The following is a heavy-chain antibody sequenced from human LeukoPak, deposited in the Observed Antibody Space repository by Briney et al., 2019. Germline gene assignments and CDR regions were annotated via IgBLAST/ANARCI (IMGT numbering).Heavy chain of an antibody. J-gene: IGHJ6*03. CDR1: GGSISSYY. D-gene: IGHD3-16*01. CDR2: IYYSGST. V-gene: IGHV4-59*01. Sequence: ASETLSLTCTVSGGSISSYYWSWIRQPPGKGLEWIGYIYYSGSTNYNPSLRSRVTISVDTSKNQFSLKLSSVTAADTAVYYCARETSQKGAHYMDVWGKGTTITISS. CDR3: ARETSQKGAHYMDV.